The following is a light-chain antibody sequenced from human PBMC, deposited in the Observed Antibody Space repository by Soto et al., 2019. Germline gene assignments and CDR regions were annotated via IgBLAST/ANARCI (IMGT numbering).Light chain of an antibody. V-gene: IGLV8-61*01. CDR3: LLYMGSGIWV. J-gene: IGLJ3*02. CDR1: SGSVSVSHY. Sequence: QTVVTQEPSFSVSPGRTVTLTCGLSSGSVSVSHYPSGYQQTPGQAPRTLIYSTNTRASGVPDRFSGAILGNKAALTITGGQGEDECDYYWLLYMGSGIWVFGGGTKLTVL. CDR2: STN.